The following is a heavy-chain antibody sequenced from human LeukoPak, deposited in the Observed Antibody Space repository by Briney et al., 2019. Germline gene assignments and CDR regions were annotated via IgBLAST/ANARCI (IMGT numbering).Heavy chain of an antibody. V-gene: IGHV5-51*01. CDR2: IYPGDSDT. D-gene: IGHD6-13*01. Sequence: GESLKISCKGYGYSFPSYWIGWVRQIPGKGLEWMGIIYPGDSDTRYSPSFQGQVTISADKSISTAYLQWNSLKASDTAIYYCARQPRGTAAGIDYWGQGTLVTVSS. J-gene: IGHJ4*02. CDR1: GYSFPSYW. CDR3: ARQPRGTAAGIDY.